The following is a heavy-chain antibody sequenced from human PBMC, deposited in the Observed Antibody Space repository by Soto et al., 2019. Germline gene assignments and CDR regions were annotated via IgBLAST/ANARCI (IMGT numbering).Heavy chain of an antibody. Sequence: EVQLVESGGGLVKPGGSLRLSCAASGFTFSNAWMSWVRQAPGKGLEWGGRIKSKTDGGTTDYAAPGKGRFTISRDDSKDTLYLKMNSLKTEDTAVYYCTKGHVLLWFGEFGLDYWGQGTLVTVSS. CDR2: IKSKTDGGTT. CDR3: TKGHVLLWFGEFGLDY. V-gene: IGHV3-15*01. J-gene: IGHJ4*02. D-gene: IGHD3-10*01. CDR1: GFTFSNAW.